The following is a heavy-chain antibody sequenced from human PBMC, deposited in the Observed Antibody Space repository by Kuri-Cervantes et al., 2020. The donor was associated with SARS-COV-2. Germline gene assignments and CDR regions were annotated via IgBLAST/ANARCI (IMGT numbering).Heavy chain of an antibody. V-gene: IGHV3-21*01. D-gene: IGHD3-3*01. CDR1: GFTFSSYS. CDR3: VRGLSLEWLLPHFDY. J-gene: IGHJ4*02. CDR2: ISSSSSYI. Sequence: GGSLRLSCAASGFTFSSYSMNWVRQAPGKGLEWVSSISSSSSYIYYADSVKGRFTISRDNAKNSLYLQMNSLRAEDTAVYYCVRGLSLEWLLPHFDYWGQGTLVTVSS.